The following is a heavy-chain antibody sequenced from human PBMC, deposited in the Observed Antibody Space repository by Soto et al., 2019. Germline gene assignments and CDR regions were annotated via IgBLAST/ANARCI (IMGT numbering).Heavy chain of an antibody. D-gene: IGHD4-17*01. J-gene: IGHJ6*02. CDR2: ISYDGSNK. CDR1: GFTFSSYG. V-gene: IGHV3-30*18. Sequence: PGGSLRLSCAASGFTFSSYGMHWVRQAPGKGLEWVAVISYDGSNKYYADSVKGRFTISRDNSKNTLYLQMNSLRAEDTAVYYCAKEYYGDYGHYYYYGMDVWGQGTTVTVSS. CDR3: AKEYYGDYGHYYYYGMDV.